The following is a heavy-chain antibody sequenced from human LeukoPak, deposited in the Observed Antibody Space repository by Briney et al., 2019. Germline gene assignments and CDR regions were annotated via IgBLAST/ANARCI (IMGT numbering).Heavy chain of an antibody. J-gene: IGHJ6*02. CDR1: GFTFDDYT. D-gene: IGHD6-13*01. CDR2: ISWDGGST. CDR3: ASTLIAAAGTPAYYYGMDV. Sequence: GGSLRLSCAASGFTFDDYTMRWVRQAPGKGLEWVSLISWDGGSTYYADSVKGRFTISRDNSKNSLYLQMNSLRAEDTAVYYCASTLIAAAGTPAYYYGMDVWGQGTTVTVSS. V-gene: IGHV3-43*01.